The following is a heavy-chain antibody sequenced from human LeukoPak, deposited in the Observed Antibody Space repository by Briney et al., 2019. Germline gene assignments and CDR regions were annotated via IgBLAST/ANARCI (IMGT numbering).Heavy chain of an antibody. CDR3: ARRANNRYYHYYMDV. V-gene: IGHV4-59*08. CDR2: IYYSGST. D-gene: IGHD1-14*01. Sequence: SETLSLTCTVSGGSISSYYWSWIRQPPGKGLEWIGHIYYSGSTNYNPSLKCRVTISVDTSKNQFSLKLSSVTAADTAVYYCARRANNRYYHYYMDVWGKGTTVTVSS. J-gene: IGHJ6*03. CDR1: GGSISSYY.